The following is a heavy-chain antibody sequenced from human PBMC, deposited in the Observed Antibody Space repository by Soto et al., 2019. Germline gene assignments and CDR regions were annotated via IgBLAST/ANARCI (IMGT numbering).Heavy chain of an antibody. CDR1: GFSLTTRGVG. D-gene: IGHD3-16*01. Sequence: QITLKESGPTLVKPTQTLTLTCTFSGFSLTTRGVGVGWIRQPPGKALECLALIYWDDDKRYSPSLQSRLSITKDTSKHQVVLTMTNVDPVDTATYYCAHIPNYYQYVWFDPWGQGTLVSVSS. CDR3: AHIPNYYQYVWFDP. J-gene: IGHJ5*02. V-gene: IGHV2-5*02. CDR2: IYWDDDK.